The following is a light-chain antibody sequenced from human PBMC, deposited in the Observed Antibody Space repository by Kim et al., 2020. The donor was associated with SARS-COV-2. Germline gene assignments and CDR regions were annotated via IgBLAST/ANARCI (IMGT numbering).Light chain of an antibody. J-gene: IGKJ1*01. CDR2: EAS. V-gene: IGKV3-20*01. CDR3: QQYDSSSST. Sequence: SVGDRATISCRASQSISSYLAWYQQKPGKAPRLLIYEASSRATGIPDRFSGSGSGTDFTLTISRLQPEDFAVYYCQQYDSSSSTFGQGTQVEIK. CDR1: QSISSY.